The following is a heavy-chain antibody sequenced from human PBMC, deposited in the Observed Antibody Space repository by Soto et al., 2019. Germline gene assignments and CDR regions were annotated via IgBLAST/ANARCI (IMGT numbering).Heavy chain of an antibody. Sequence: PGGSLRLSCAASGFTFSSYAMSWVRQAPGKGLEWVSAISGSGGSTYYADSVKGRFTISRDNSKNTLYLQMNSLRAEDTAVYYCAKGEYQLLTYYYYGMDVWGQGTTVTVS. D-gene: IGHD2-2*01. CDR3: AKGEYQLLTYYYYGMDV. CDR1: GFTFSSYA. V-gene: IGHV3-23*01. CDR2: ISGSGGST. J-gene: IGHJ6*02.